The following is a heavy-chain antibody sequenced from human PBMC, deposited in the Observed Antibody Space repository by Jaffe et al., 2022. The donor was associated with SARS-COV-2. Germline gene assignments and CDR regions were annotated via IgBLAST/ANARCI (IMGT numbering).Heavy chain of an antibody. V-gene: IGHV3-23*01. CDR1: GFTFSSYA. D-gene: IGHD4-17*01. CDR2: ISGSGGST. J-gene: IGHJ6*02. Sequence: EVQLLESGGGLVQPGGSLRLSCAASGFTFSSYAMSWVRQAPGKGLEWVSAISGSGGSTYYADSVKGRFTISRDNSKNTLYLQMNSLRAEDTAVYYCAKGAGRGDYTIYYYYYGMDVWGQGTTVTVSS. CDR3: AKGAGRGDYTIYYYYYGMDV.